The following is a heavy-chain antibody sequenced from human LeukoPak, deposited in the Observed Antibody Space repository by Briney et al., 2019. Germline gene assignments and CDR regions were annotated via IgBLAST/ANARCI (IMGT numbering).Heavy chain of an antibody. J-gene: IGHJ4*02. CDR1: GFTFSSYG. V-gene: IGHV3-30*18. CDR3: AKNLRPPPPEPVDIVVVPAADY. CDR2: ISYDGSNK. D-gene: IGHD2-2*01. Sequence: GGSLRLSCAASGFTFSSYGMHWVRQAPGKGLEWVAVISYDGSNKYYADSVKGRFTISRDNSKNTLYLQMNSRRAEDTAVYYWAKNLRPPPPEPVDIVVVPAADYWGQGTLVTVSS.